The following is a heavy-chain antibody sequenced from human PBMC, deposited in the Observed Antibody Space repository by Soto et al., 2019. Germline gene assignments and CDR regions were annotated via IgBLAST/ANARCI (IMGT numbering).Heavy chain of an antibody. V-gene: IGHV4-28*01. CDR1: GYSISSSNW. D-gene: IGHD1-26*01. J-gene: IGHJ4*02. CDR3: ARREIQGPIDY. Sequence: SSETLSVTCAVSGYSISSSNWWGLIRQPPGKGLEWIGYIYYSGTTYYNPSLKSRVTMSVDTSKNQFSLKLTSVTAVDTAVYYCARREIQGPIDYWGQGTLVTVSS. CDR2: IYYSGTT.